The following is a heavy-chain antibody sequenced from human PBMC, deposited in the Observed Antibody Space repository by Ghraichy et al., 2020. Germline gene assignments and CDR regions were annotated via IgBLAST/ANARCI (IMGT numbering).Heavy chain of an antibody. CDR3: ARAFFTMVRGVTYYYYGMDV. V-gene: IGHV1-3*01. Sequence: ASVKVSCKASGYTFTSYAMHWVRQAPGQRLEWMGWINAGNGNTKYSQKFQGRVTITRDTSASTAYMELSSLRSEDTAVYYCARAFFTMVRGVTYYYYGMDVWGQGTTVTVSS. J-gene: IGHJ6*02. CDR1: GYTFTSYA. CDR2: INAGNGNT. D-gene: IGHD3-10*01.